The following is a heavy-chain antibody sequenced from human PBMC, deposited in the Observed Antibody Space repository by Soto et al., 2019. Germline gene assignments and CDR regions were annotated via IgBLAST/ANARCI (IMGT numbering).Heavy chain of an antibody. J-gene: IGHJ4*02. CDR3: ARDMITFGGAHGPNDY. D-gene: IGHD3-16*01. V-gene: IGHV3-48*01. CDR2: ISSSSSTI. Sequence: GGSLRLSCAASGFTFSSYSMNWVRQAPGKGLEWVSYISSSSSTIYYADSVKGRFTISRDNAKNSLYLQMNSLRAEDTAVYYCARDMITFGGAHGPNDYWGQGTLVTVSS. CDR1: GFTFSSYS.